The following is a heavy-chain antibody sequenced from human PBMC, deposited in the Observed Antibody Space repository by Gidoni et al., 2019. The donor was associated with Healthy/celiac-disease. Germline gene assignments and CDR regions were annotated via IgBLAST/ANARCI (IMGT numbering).Heavy chain of an antibody. V-gene: IGHV1-46*03. CDR3: ARVNRGYCSSTSCPKTFDY. D-gene: IGHD2-2*01. J-gene: IGHJ4*02. Sequence: QVQLVQSGAEVTKPGASVKVSCKASGYPFTRSYMHWVRQAPGQGLEWMGIINPSGGSTSYAQKFQGRVTMTRDTSTSTVYMELSSLRSEDTAVYYCARVNRGYCSSTSCPKTFDYWGQGTLVTVSS. CDR1: GYPFTRSY. CDR2: INPSGGST.